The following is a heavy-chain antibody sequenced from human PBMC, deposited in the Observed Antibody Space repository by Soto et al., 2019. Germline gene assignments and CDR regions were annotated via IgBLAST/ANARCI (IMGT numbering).Heavy chain of an antibody. Sequence: PSETLSLTCTVSGDSFSSGAYSWSWIRQSSGRCLEWIAYIYHSGTAFYNPSLKSRVTLSVLKSKSQFSLKLTSVTAADTAVYYCARVATSDHFDSWGPGTLVTVYS. D-gene: IGHD1-26*01. J-gene: IGHJ4*02. CDR2: IYHSGTA. V-gene: IGHV4-30-2*06. CDR1: GDSFSSGAYS. CDR3: ARVATSDHFDS.